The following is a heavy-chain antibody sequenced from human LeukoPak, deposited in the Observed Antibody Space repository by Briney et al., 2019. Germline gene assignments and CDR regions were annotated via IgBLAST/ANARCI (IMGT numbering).Heavy chain of an antibody. CDR2: IIPILGIA. Sequence: ASVTVSCKASGGTFSSYAISWVRQAPGQGLELMGRIIPILGIANYAQKFQGRVTITADKSTSTAYMELSSLRSEDTAVYYCARDQTTVTSRSGYYYGMDVWGQGTTVTVSS. V-gene: IGHV1-69*04. CDR1: GGTFSSYA. J-gene: IGHJ6*02. CDR3: ARDQTTVTSRSGYYYGMDV. D-gene: IGHD4-17*01.